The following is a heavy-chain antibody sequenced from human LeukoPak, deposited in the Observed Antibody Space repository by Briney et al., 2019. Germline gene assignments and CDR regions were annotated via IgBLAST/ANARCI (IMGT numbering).Heavy chain of an antibody. V-gene: IGHV3-48*04. CDR1: GFSFNIYS. CDR3: ARGNANHFEY. CDR2: ISSGGTTK. Sequence: GGSLTLSCAAYGFSFNIYSMNWVRQAPGKGLEWISYISSGGTTKYHTASVKGRFTISRDNAKNSLYLQMSSLRVEDTAAYYCARGNANHFEYWGQGTLVTVSS. J-gene: IGHJ4*02. D-gene: IGHD2-8*01.